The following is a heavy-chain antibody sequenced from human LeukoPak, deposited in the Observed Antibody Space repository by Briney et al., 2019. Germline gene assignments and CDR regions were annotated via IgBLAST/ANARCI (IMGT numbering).Heavy chain of an antibody. CDR1: GFTFSSYA. V-gene: IGHV3-30-3*01. J-gene: IGHJ3*02. Sequence: GGSLRLSCAASGFTFSSYAMSWVRQAPGKGLEWVAVISYDGSNKYYADSVKGRFTISRDNSKNTLYLQMNSLRAEDTAVYYCARDSYYYDSSGDAFDIWGQGTMVTVSS. D-gene: IGHD3-22*01. CDR3: ARDSYYYDSSGDAFDI. CDR2: ISYDGSNK.